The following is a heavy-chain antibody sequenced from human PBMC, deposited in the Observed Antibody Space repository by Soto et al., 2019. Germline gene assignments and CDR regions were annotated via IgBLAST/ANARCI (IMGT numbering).Heavy chain of an antibody. V-gene: IGHV3-23*01. CDR3: AKDRVITFGGVIVDAFDI. CDR1: GFTFSSYA. CDR2: IRGSGGST. Sequence: EVQLLESGGGLVQPGGSLRLSCAASGFTFSSYAMSWVRQAPGKGLEWVSAIRGSGGSTYYADPVKGRFTISRDNSKNTLYLQMNSLRAEDTAVYYCAKDRVITFGGVIVDAFDIWGQGTMVTVSS. D-gene: IGHD3-16*02. J-gene: IGHJ3*02.